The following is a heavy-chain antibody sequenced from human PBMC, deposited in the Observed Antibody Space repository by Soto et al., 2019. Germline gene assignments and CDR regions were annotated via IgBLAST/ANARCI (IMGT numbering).Heavy chain of an antibody. V-gene: IGHV1-18*04. Sequence: GASVKVSCKASGYTFTSYGISWVRQAPGQGLEWMGWISAYNGNTNYAQKPQGRVTMTTDTSTSTAYMELRSLRSDDTAVYYCARENGDYERQVWYFDLWGRGTLVTVSS. D-gene: IGHD4-17*01. CDR2: ISAYNGNT. CDR3: ARENGDYERQVWYFDL. J-gene: IGHJ2*01. CDR1: GYTFTSYG.